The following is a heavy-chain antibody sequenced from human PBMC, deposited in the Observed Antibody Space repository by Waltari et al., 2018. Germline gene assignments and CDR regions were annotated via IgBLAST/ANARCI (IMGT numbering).Heavy chain of an antibody. J-gene: IGHJ4*02. D-gene: IGHD2-15*01. CDR3: ARDRGRGLYLDV. Sequence: QLQESGPGLVKPSGTLSLSCAVSGDSVTSANWWRWVRQSPQRGLEWIGQVLSTGKTNYSPSFASRVTMSLDASNNQFSLKVTSATAADTAVYYCARDRGRGLYLDVWGPGTLVTVSP. V-gene: IGHV4-4*02. CDR1: GDSVTSANW. CDR2: VLSTGKT.